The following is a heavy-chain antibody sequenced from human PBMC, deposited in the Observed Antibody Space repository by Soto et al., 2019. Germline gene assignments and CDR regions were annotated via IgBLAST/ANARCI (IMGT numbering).Heavy chain of an antibody. CDR3: ATVVPGDFWSGYYTVPKFDY. D-gene: IGHD3-3*01. CDR1: GYTLTELS. Sequence: GASVKVSCKVSGYTLTELSMHWVRQAPGKGLEWTGGFDPEDGETIYAQKFQGRVTMTEDTSTDTAYMELSSLRSEDTAVYYCATVVPGDFWSGYYTVPKFDYWGQGTLVTVSS. V-gene: IGHV1-24*01. J-gene: IGHJ4*02. CDR2: FDPEDGET.